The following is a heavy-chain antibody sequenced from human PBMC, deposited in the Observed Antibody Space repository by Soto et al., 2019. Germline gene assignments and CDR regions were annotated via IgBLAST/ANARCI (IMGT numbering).Heavy chain of an antibody. CDR2: ISSSSSTI. D-gene: IGHD5-18*01. Sequence: GVLRLSCAASGFTFSSYSMNWVRQAPGKGLEWVSYISSSSSTIYYADSVKGRFTISRDNAKNSLYLQMNSLRAEDTAVYYCARVAQLTDAFDIWGQGTMVTVSS. CDR3: ARVAQLTDAFDI. J-gene: IGHJ3*02. V-gene: IGHV3-48*01. CDR1: GFTFSSYS.